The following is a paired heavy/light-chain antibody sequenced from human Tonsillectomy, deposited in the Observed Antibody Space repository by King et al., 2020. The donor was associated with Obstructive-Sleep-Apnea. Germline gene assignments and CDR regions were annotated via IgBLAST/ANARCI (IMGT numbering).Heavy chain of an antibody. Sequence: EVQLVESGGGLVQPGGSLRLSCAASGFTFSSYWMTWVRHAPGKGLEWVANIKEGGSEKFYVDSVKGRFTISRDNAKNSLFLQMDSLRADDTAVYYCARAEIFASLDYWGQGILVIVSS. CDR1: GFTFSSYW. D-gene: IGHD3-9*01. CDR2: IKEGGSEK. CDR3: ARAEIFASLDY. V-gene: IGHV3-7*03. J-gene: IGHJ4*02.
Light chain of an antibody. V-gene: IGKV3-20*01. CDR1: QSITSDY. J-gene: IGKJ1*01. CDR3: QQYDNSRTTWT. CDR2: GAS. Sequence: EIVLTQSPATLSLSPGERATLSCGASQSITSDYLAWYQQKPGQAPRLLIYGASSRATGIPDRFSGSGSGTDFTLTISRLEPEDSAVYYCQQYDNSRTTWTFGQGTKVEIK.